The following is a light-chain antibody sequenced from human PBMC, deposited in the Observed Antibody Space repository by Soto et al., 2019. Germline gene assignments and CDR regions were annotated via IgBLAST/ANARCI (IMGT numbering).Light chain of an antibody. Sequence: DIVMTQSPDSLAVSLGERATINCKSSQSVLYSSKNRNHLSWYQQKPGQPPKLLIYWATTRESGVPDRFSGSGSGTDFTLTVSGLQAEDVAIYYCHQYFRSPLTFGGGTKVDIK. CDR3: HQYFRSPLT. J-gene: IGKJ4*01. V-gene: IGKV4-1*01. CDR2: WAT. CDR1: QSVLYSSKNRNH.